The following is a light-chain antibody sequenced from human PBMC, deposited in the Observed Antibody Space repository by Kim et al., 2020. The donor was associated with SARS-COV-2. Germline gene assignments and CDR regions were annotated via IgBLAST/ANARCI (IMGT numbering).Light chain of an antibody. CDR2: VAP. V-gene: IGKV1-5*01. CDR1: KGISSL. Sequence: IQMTQSPSTLSASVGDRVNITCRASKGISSLLTWYNQKPGKAPKLLIYVAPSLEMGVPSSFRGSGSGQESTLTTISRQPEDFAPFYGQQEKSHRTSGQGSKVDSK. CDR3: QQEKSHRT. J-gene: IGKJ1*01.